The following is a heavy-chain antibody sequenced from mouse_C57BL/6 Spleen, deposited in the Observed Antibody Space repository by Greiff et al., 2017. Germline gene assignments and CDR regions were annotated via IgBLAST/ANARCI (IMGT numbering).Heavy chain of an antibody. V-gene: IGHV1-55*01. CDR2: IYPGSGST. CDR3: AGGGSGFAY. Sequence: QVQLQQPGAELVKPGASVKMSCKASGYTFTSYWITWVKQRPGQGLEWIGDIYPGSGSTNYNEKFKSKATLTIDTSSRTAYMQLSGLTAEDSAVYDCAGGGSGFAYWGQGTLVTVSA. CDR1: GYTFTSYW. J-gene: IGHJ3*01.